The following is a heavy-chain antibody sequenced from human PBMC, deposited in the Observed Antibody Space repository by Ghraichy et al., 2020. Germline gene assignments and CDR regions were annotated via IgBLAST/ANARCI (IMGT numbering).Heavy chain of an antibody. CDR2: IYYSGST. CDR1: GGSISSGGYY. CDR3: ARGKRWLQYDY. V-gene: IGHV4-31*03. Sequence: SETLSLTCTVSGGSISSGGYYWSWIRQHPGKGLEWIGYIYYSGSTYYNPSLKSRVTISVDTSKNQFSLKLSSVTAADTAVYYCARGKRWLQYDYWGQGTLVTVSS. J-gene: IGHJ4*02. D-gene: IGHD5-24*01.